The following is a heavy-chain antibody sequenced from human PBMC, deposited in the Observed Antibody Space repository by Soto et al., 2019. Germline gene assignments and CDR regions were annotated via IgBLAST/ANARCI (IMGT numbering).Heavy chain of an antibody. Sequence: QVQLVESGGGVVQPERSLRLSCAASGFTFSNYALHWVRQAPGKGLEWVALISYDGGDKYCADSVKGRFTISRDNSKNTLYLQMNSLRPEDTAVYYCTRVEVGHSHGSGSSDFWGPGTLVTVSS. CDR3: TRVEVGHSHGSGSSDF. CDR2: ISYDGGDK. J-gene: IGHJ4*02. V-gene: IGHV3-30-3*01. D-gene: IGHD5-18*01. CDR1: GFTFSNYA.